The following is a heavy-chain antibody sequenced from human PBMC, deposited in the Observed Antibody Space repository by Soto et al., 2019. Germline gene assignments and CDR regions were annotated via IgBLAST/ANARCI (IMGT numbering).Heavy chain of an antibody. CDR1: GGSISSSSYY. D-gene: IGHD3-10*01. V-gene: IGHV4-39*01. CDR3: ARRGGSGLSDYYGMDV. CDR2: IYYSGST. Sequence: QLQLQESGPGLVKPSETLSLTCTVSGGSISSSSYYWGWIRQPPGKGLEWIGSIYYSGSTYYNPSFKSRVTISVDTSKNQFSLKLSSVTAADTAVYYCARRGGSGLSDYYGMDVWGQGTTVTVSS. J-gene: IGHJ6*02.